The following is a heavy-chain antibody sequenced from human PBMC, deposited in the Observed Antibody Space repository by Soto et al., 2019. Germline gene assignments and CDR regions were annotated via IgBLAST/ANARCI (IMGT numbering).Heavy chain of an antibody. J-gene: IGHJ6*02. CDR1: GGTFSSYP. Sequence: QVQLVQSGAEVKKPGSSVKVSCEASGGTFSSYPINWVRQAPVQGLEWMGGIIPFFGTSNYAQKFQGRVTITADDSTSTAYMELRSLRSEDTAVYYCARVGHITNYGMAVLGQGTTVTVSS. CDR3: ARVGHITNYGMAV. V-gene: IGHV1-69*01. CDR2: IIPFFGTS. D-gene: IGHD1-26*01.